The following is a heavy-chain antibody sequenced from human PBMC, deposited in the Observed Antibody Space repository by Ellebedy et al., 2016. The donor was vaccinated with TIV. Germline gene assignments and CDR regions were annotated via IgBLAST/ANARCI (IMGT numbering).Heavy chain of an antibody. CDR3: ARGVLRYFDWLPPNLDY. J-gene: IGHJ4*02. CDR2: INAGNGNT. CDR1: GYTFTSYA. V-gene: IGHV1-3*01. D-gene: IGHD3-9*01. Sequence: ASVKVSXXASGYTFTSYAMHWVRQAPGQRLEWMGWINAGNGNTKYSQKFQGRVTITRDTSASTAYMELSSLRSEDTAVYYCARGVLRYFDWLPPNLDYWGQGTLVTVSS.